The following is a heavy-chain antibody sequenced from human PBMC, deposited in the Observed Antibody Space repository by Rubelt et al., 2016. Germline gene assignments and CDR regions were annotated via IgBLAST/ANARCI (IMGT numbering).Heavy chain of an antibody. CDR3: ARDRVGYSSSWYDYYGMDG. J-gene: IGHJ6*02. Sequence: GGSLRLSCAASGFTFSSYAMSWVRQAPGKGLEWVSAISGSGGSTYYADSVKGRFTISRDNSKNTLYLRMNSLRAEDTAVYYCARDRVGYSSSWYDYYGMDGWGQGTTVTVSS. V-gene: IGHV3-23*01. CDR2: ISGSGGST. CDR1: GFTFSSYA. D-gene: IGHD6-13*01.